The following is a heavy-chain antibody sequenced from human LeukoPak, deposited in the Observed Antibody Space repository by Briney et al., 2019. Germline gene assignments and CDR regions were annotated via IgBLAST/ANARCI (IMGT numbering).Heavy chain of an antibody. V-gene: IGHV4-39*02. CDR1: GGSISTTNYY. J-gene: IGHJ4*02. Sequence: PSETLSLTCTVSGGSISTTNYYWGWIRQPPGKGLEWIGSIYYSGGTYYNPSLKSRVTISVDTSKNQFSLKLSSVTAADTAVYYCARDIEYYYDSSGLNGDYWGQGTLVTVSS. CDR3: ARDIEYYYDSSGLNGDY. CDR2: IYYSGGT. D-gene: IGHD3-22*01.